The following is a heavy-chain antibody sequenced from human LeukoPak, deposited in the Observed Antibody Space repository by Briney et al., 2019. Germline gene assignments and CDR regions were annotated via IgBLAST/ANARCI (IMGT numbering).Heavy chain of an antibody. CDR3: AREIYDSSVPTDY. V-gene: IGHV3-48*01. J-gene: IGHJ4*02. D-gene: IGHD3-22*01. CDR2: ISSSSSTI. Sequence: GGSLRLSCAASGFTFSSYSMNWVRQAPGKGLEWVSYISSSSSTIYYADSVKGRFTISRDNAKNSLYLQMNSLRAEDTAVYYCAREIYDSSVPTDYWGQGTLVTVSS. CDR1: GFTFSSYS.